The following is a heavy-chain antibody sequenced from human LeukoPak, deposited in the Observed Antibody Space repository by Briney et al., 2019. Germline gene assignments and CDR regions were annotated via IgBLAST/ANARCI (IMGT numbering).Heavy chain of an antibody. CDR3: ARLEVCRGGSCYSFNWFDP. V-gene: IGHV4-39*01. CDR1: GGSISSSSYY. D-gene: IGHD2-15*01. Sequence: PSETLSLTCTVSGGSISSSSYYWGWIRQPPGKGLEWIGSIYYSGSTYYNPSLKSRVTISVDTSKNQFSLKLSSVTAADTAVYYCARLEVCRGGSCYSFNWFDPWGQGTLVTVSS. J-gene: IGHJ5*02. CDR2: IYYSGST.